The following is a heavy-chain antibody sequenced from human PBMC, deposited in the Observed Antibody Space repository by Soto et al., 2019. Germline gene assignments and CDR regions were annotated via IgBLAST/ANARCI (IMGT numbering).Heavy chain of an antibody. CDR3: ARDLEEQGIDY. CDR2: IYYSGST. J-gene: IGHJ4*02. CDR1: GGSISSGGYY. D-gene: IGHD1-1*01. Sequence: QVQLQESGPGLVKPSQTLSLTCTVSGGSISSGGYYWSWIRQHPGKGLEWIGYIYYSGSTYYNPSLKSRVTVSVDTSKNRFSLKRSSVTAADTAVYYCARDLEEQGIDYWGQGTLVTVSS. V-gene: IGHV4-31*03.